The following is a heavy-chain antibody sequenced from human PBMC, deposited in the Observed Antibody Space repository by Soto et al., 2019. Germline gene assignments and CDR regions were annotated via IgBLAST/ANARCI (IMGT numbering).Heavy chain of an antibody. Sequence: QVQLVESGGGVVQPGRSLRLSCAASGFTFNSYGMHWVRQAPGKGLEWVTRISDDGNDKKYSDSVKGRFPVTRDNSKDTLYLQMNSLRPEDTAVYYCAKESGYAFDQWGQGALVIVSS. V-gene: IGHV3-30*18. CDR3: AKESGYAFDQ. J-gene: IGHJ5*02. D-gene: IGHD5-12*01. CDR2: ISDDGNDK. CDR1: GFTFNSYG.